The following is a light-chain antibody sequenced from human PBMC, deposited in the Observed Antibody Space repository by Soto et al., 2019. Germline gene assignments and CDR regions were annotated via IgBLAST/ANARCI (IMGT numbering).Light chain of an antibody. CDR2: GAS. V-gene: IGKV3-20*01. CDR3: QQYGRSPFT. CDR1: QSVSSNN. J-gene: IGKJ3*01. Sequence: EIVLTESPGTQSLSPGERATLSCRASQSVSSNNLAWYQQRPGQAPRVVIYGASTSATGIPERFSGSGSGTDFTLTISRLEPEDFAVYYCQQYGRSPFTFGPGTKVDIK.